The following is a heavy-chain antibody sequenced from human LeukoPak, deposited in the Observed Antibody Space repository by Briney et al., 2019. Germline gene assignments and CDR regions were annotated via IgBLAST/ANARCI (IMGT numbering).Heavy chain of an antibody. CDR3: ARHMAGYCSGGSCYSFDY. D-gene: IGHD2-15*01. V-gene: IGHV4-59*08. J-gene: IGHJ4*02. CDR1: GGSISSYY. CDR2: IYYSGST. Sequence: KPSETLSLTCTVSGGSISSYYWSWIRQPPGKGLDWIGYIYYSGSTNYNPSLKSRVTISVDTSKNQFSLKLSSVTAADTAVYYCARHMAGYCSGGSCYSFDYWGRGTLVTVSS.